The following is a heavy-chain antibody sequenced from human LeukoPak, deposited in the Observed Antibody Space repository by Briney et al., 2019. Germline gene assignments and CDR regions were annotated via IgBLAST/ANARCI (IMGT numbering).Heavy chain of an antibody. Sequence: PSETLSLTCTVSGGSISSSNYYWGWIRQPPGKGLEWIGSMYYSGTTYYNPSLKSRVTISVDTSKNQFSLRLSSVTAADTAVYYCARQTGSGLFILPGGQGTLVTVSS. CDR2: MYYSGTT. D-gene: IGHD3/OR15-3a*01. V-gene: IGHV4-39*01. CDR1: GGSISSSNYY. J-gene: IGHJ1*01. CDR3: ARQTGSGLFILP.